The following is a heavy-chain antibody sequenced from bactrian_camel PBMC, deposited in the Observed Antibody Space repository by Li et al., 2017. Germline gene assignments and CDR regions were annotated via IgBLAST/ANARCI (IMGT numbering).Heavy chain of an antibody. J-gene: IGHJ6*01. Sequence: DVQLVESGGGLVQPGGSLKLSCAASGFSFSSYYIDWVRQAPGKEREGVAAIYAAGGITSYADSVKGRFTISKDSADNTVYLQMNDLKPEDTAVYYCAAAPFWLQPRKLAVAGGTFDPVGHWGQGTQVTVS. D-gene: IGHD7*01. CDR3: AAAPFWLQPRKLAVAGGTFDPVGH. V-gene: IGHV3S40*01. CDR1: GFSFSSYY. CDR2: IYAAGGIT.